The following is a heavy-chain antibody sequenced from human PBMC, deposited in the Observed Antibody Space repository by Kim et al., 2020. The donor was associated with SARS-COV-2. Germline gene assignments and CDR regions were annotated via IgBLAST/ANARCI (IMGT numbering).Heavy chain of an antibody. CDR3: ARDGEAVRYYYGMDV. D-gene: IGHD6-19*01. CDR2: IKQDGSEK. Sequence: GGSLRLSCAASGFTFSSYWMSWVRQAPGKGLEWVANIKQDGSEKYYVDSVKGRFTISRDNAKNSLYLQMNSLRAEDTAVYYCARDGEAVRYYYGMDVWGQGTTVTVSS. CDR1: GFTFSSYW. V-gene: IGHV3-7*05. J-gene: IGHJ6*02.